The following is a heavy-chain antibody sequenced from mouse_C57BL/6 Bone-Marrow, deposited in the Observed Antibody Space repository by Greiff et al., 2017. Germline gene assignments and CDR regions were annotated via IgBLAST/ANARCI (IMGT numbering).Heavy chain of an antibody. CDR2: IYPGSGST. J-gene: IGHJ2*01. Sequence: QVQLQQPGAELVKPGASVKLSCKASGYTFTSYWITWVKQRPGQGLEWIGDIYPGSGSTNYNEKFKSKATLTVDTSSSTAYMQLSSLTSEDSAVYYCARYPRCITTVVGFDYWGQGTTLTVSS. D-gene: IGHD1-1*01. CDR1: GYTFTSYW. V-gene: IGHV1-55*01. CDR3: ARYPRCITTVVGFDY.